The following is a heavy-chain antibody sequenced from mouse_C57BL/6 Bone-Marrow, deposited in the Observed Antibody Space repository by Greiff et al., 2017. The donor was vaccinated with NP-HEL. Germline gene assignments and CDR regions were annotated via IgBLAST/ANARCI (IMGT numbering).Heavy chain of an antibody. V-gene: IGHV5-2*01. CDR2: INSDGGST. J-gene: IGHJ3*01. CDR1: EYEFPSHD. CDR3: ARPPFITTVVPFAY. D-gene: IGHD1-1*01. Sequence: DVMLVESGGGLVQPGESLKLSCESNEYEFPSHDMSWVRKTPEKRLELVAAINSDGGSTYYPDTMERRFIISRDNTKKTLYLQMSSLRSEDTALYYCARPPFITTVVPFAYWGQGTLVTVSA.